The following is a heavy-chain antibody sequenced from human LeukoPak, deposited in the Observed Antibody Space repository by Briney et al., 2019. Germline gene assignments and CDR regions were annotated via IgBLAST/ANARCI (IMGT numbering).Heavy chain of an antibody. V-gene: IGHV3-9*01. CDR3: ARLDY. J-gene: IGHJ4*02. CDR2: ISWNSGSI. Sequence: PGGSLRLSCAASGFTFDDYAMHWVRQAPGKGLEWVSGISWNSGSIGYADSVKGRFTISRDNSKNTLYLQMNSLRAEDTAVYYCARLDYWGQGTLVTVSS. CDR1: GFTFDDYA.